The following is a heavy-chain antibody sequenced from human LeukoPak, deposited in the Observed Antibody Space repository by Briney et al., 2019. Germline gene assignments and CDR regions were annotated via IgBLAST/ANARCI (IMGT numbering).Heavy chain of an antibody. J-gene: IGHJ6*02. CDR2: MISGGSV. Sequence: GESLGLSCVDLGGRGINKKKNWVRHSPQKGLEWLSMMISGGSVDYADSVKSRFSISKDTSRNTIYLQMNSLRVEDTAIYYCAKVPEAGTGYGMDVWGQGTTVTVSS. V-gene: IGHV3-53*01. CDR3: AKVPEAGTGYGMDV. CDR1: GRGINKK. D-gene: IGHD2-2*01.